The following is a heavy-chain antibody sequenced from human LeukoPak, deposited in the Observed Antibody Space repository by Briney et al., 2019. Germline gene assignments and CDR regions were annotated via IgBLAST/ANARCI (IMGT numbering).Heavy chain of an antibody. CDR3: AREGRSSTPGY. V-gene: IGHV4-4*07. CDR1: GGSITSYY. Sequence: SETLSLTCTVSGGSITSYYWSWVRQPAGKGLEWIGRISASGSTNYNPSLGSRVTLSVDTSKNQFSLKLSSVTAADTAVYYCAREGRSSTPGYWGQGTLVTVSS. D-gene: IGHD2-15*01. J-gene: IGHJ4*02. CDR2: ISASGST.